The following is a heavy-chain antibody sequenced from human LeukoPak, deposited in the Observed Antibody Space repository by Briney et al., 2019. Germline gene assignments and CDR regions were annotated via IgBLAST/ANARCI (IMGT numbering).Heavy chain of an antibody. D-gene: IGHD3-10*01. V-gene: IGHV3-30*01. CDR2: ISSGGTYE. CDR1: GFTFSNYA. CDR3: AGDSTYYYDSGSSGPHYFDN. Sequence: HPGESLRLSCAASGFTFSNYAMHWVRQAPGKGLEWVSLISSGGTYEYYADSVKGRFTISRDNSKHTLYLQLNSLRAEDTAVYYCAGDSTYYYDSGSSGPHYFDNWGQGTLVTVSS. J-gene: IGHJ4*02.